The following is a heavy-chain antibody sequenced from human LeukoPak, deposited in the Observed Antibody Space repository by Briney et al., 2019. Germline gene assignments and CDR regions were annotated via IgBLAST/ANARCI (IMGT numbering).Heavy chain of an antibody. J-gene: IGHJ2*01. V-gene: IGHV1-8*01. Sequence: AASVKVSCKASGYTFTSYDINWVRQATGQGLEWMGWMNPNSGNTGYAQKFQGRVTMTRDTSTSTVYMELSSLRSEDTAVYYCARSLGYCSGGSCYHDWYFDLWGRGTLVTVSP. CDR2: MNPNSGNT. D-gene: IGHD2-15*01. CDR3: ARSLGYCSGGSCYHDWYFDL. CDR1: GYTFTSYD.